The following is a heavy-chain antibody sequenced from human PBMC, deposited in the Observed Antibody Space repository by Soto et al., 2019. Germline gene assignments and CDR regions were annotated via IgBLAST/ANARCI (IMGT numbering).Heavy chain of an antibody. V-gene: IGHV1-69*13. CDR1: GGTFSSYA. D-gene: IGHD6-13*01. Sequence: SVKVSCKASGGTFSSYAIIWVRQAPGQGLEWMGGIIPIFGTANYAQKFQGRVTITADESTSTAYMELSSLRSEDTAVYYCARDVSAAHWGYYYYYGMDVWGQGTTVTVSS. J-gene: IGHJ6*02. CDR3: ARDVSAAHWGYYYYYGMDV. CDR2: IIPIFGTA.